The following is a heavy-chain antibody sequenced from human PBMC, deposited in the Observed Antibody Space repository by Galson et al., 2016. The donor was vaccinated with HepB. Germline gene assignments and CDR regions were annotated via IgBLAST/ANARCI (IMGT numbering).Heavy chain of an antibody. CDR2: INQDGSEK. V-gene: IGHV3-7*05. CDR3: STLNPASPYFDY. J-gene: IGHJ4*02. Sequence: SLRLSCAASGLTFSRFWMTWVRQAPGKGLEWVAHINQDGSEKHYLGSVRGRFTISRDNAKNSLYLQMNSLRAEDTAVYYCSTLNPASPYFDYWGQGTLVTVSS. CDR1: GLTFSRFW.